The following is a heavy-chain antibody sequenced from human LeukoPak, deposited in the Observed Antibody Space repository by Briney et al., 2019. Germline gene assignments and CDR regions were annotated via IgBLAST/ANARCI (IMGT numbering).Heavy chain of an antibody. D-gene: IGHD2-15*01. J-gene: IGHJ4*01. Sequence: GESLKISCKGSGYSFTNYWIGWVRQMPGKGLEWMGIIYPGGSNTRYSPSFQGQVTISVDKSVTTAYLQWSSLKASDTAVYYCATGRYCSGGICYSSLDIWGQGTLVTVSS. CDR3: ATGRYCSGGICYSSLDI. CDR1: GYSFTNYW. CDR2: IYPGGSNT. V-gene: IGHV5-51*01.